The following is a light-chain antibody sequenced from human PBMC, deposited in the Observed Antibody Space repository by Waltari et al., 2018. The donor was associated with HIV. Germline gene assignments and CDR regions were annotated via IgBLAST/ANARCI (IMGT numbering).Light chain of an antibody. CDR1: QSLENY. CDR3: QQYYRYPLT. J-gene: IGKJ4*01. V-gene: IGKV1-8*01. CDR2: TVS. Sequence: AIRMTQSPSSLSASTGDRVTITCRASQSLENYLAWYQQRPGKGPKLLIYTVSTLQSGVPSRFSGSGSGTDFTLTISGLRSEDYATYFCQQYYRYPLTFGGGTKVEIK.